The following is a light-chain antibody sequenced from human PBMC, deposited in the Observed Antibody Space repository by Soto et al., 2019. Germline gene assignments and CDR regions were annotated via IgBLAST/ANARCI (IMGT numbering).Light chain of an antibody. V-gene: IGKV3-20*01. Sequence: EIVLTQSPGTLSLSPGERATLSCRASQTVSSSLAWYQQKPGQAPRLLISGASSRAADIPDRFSGSGSGTDFTLTINRLEPEDFAVYYCQQYGGSPRTFGRGTKVEIK. CDR3: QQYGGSPRT. CDR1: QTVSSS. CDR2: GAS. J-gene: IGKJ1*01.